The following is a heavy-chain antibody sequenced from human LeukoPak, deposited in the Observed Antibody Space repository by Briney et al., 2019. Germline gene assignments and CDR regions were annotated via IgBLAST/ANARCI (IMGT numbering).Heavy chain of an antibody. J-gene: IGHJ3*02. Sequence: ASVKVSCKASGYTFTSYGISWVRQAPGQGLEWMGWISAHNGNTNYAQKLQGRVTMTTDTSTSTAYMELSSLRSDDTAVYYCARESRSIGDFDIWGQGTMVTVSS. D-gene: IGHD3-10*01. CDR1: GYTFTSYG. CDR3: ARESRSIGDFDI. CDR2: ISAHNGNT. V-gene: IGHV1-18*01.